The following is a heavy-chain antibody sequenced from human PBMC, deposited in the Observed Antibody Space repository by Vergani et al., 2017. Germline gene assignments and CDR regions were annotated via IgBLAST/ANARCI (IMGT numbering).Heavy chain of an antibody. Sequence: VELLESGGGLAQPGGSLRVSCSASGFRVTTYYMSWVRQAPGKGLEWVSVIKSDGRTSYAESVRGRFTISRDTSRNAVYLQMNILRVEDTGVYYCTRSECSGTMCYGHCFDLWGDGILVTVSS. V-gene: IGHV3-66*02. CDR3: TRSECSGTMCYGHCFDL. CDR2: IKSDGRT. CDR1: GFRVTTYY. D-gene: IGHD2-15*01. J-gene: IGHJ4*01.